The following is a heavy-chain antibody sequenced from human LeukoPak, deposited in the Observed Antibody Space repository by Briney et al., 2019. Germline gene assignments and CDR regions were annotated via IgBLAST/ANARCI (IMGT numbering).Heavy chain of an antibody. Sequence: PSETLSLTCTVSGGSISSGPYYWGWIRQPPGKGLEWIGSIYYSGSTYYNPSLKSRVTISVDTSKNQFSLKLSSVTAADTAVYYCAGTRPSSGWFSFGFDYWGQGTLVTVSS. J-gene: IGHJ4*02. V-gene: IGHV4-39*01. CDR2: IYYSGST. CDR1: GGSISSGPYY. D-gene: IGHD6-19*01. CDR3: AGTRPSSGWFSFGFDY.